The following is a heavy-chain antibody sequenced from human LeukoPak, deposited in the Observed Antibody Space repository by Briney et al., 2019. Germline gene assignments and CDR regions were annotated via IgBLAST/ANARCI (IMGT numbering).Heavy chain of an antibody. Sequence: GGSLRLSCAASGFTFSSYSINWVRQAPGKGLEWVSCVSSTSSFIYYADSVKGRFTISRDNAKNSLYLQMNSLRAEDTAVYYCARGRYNWNYDPFFDYWGQGTLVTVSS. CDR1: GFTFSSYS. V-gene: IGHV3-21*01. J-gene: IGHJ4*02. CDR2: VSSTSSFI. CDR3: ARGRYNWNYDPFFDY. D-gene: IGHD1-7*01.